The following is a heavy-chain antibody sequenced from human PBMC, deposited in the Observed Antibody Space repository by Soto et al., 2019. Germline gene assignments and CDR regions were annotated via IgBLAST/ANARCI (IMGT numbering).Heavy chain of an antibody. CDR3: AKDAVSRDGVWLAHD. D-gene: IGHD5-12*01. V-gene: IGHV3-23*01. Sequence: GGSLRLSCAASGFTFSNYAMIRIRQVPGKGLQWVSGLYGSGGGIHYAESVKDRFTISRDNSAYAVYLQMNNLRVEDSAIYYCAKDAVSRDGVWLAHDWGQGTVVTVSS. CDR1: GFTFSNYA. CDR2: LYGSGGGI. J-gene: IGHJ4*02.